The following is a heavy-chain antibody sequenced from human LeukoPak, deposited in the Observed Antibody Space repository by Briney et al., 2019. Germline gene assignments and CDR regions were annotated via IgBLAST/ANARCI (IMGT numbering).Heavy chain of an antibody. V-gene: IGHV3-66*02. D-gene: IGHD2-15*01. CDR3: ARSDCSGRSCFTFDY. J-gene: IGHJ4*02. Sequence: GGSLRLSCAASGFTVGSNYMTWVRQAPEKGLEWVSLIYSSGSTYYADSVKGRFTISRDNSKNTLYLQMNSLRGDDTAVYYCARSDCSGRSCFTFDYWGQGTLVTVSS. CDR2: IYSSGST. CDR1: GFTVGSNY.